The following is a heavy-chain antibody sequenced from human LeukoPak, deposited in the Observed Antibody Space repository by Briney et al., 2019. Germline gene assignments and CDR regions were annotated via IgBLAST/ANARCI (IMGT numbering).Heavy chain of an antibody. CDR1: TFSGHG. J-gene: IGHJ4*02. CDR3: AKEGRWGSWYFDY. V-gene: IGHV3-30*18. D-gene: IGHD3-16*01. Sequence: GGTLRLSCDLTFSGHGMHWVRQAPGKGLEWLAVVAADGGAKFYADSVRGRFTVFRYTSRNTVFLQLGGMKTDDTVVYYCAKEGRWGSWYFDYWGQGALVTVSS. CDR2: VAADGGAK.